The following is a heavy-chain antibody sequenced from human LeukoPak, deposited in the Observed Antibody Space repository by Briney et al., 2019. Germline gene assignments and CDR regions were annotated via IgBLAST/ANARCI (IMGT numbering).Heavy chain of an antibody. CDR1: GFTFSACE. Sequence: QPGGSLRLSCAISGFTFSACELTWVRQAPGKGLEWVSYISRSGSTRYYADSVKGRFTISRDNAKNSLYLQMNSLRAEDTAVYYCARDHDWLPVDPWGQGTLVTVSS. CDR2: ISRSGSTR. V-gene: IGHV3-48*03. D-gene: IGHD5-12*01. CDR3: ARDHDWLPVDP. J-gene: IGHJ5*02.